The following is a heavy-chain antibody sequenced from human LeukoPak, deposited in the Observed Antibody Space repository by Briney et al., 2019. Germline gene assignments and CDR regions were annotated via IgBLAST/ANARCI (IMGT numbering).Heavy chain of an antibody. V-gene: IGHV4-4*02. J-gene: IGHJ4*02. CDR1: GGSISSSNW. CDR3: ARDPPPRGYDFSSYYFDY. D-gene: IGHD5-12*01. CDR2: IYHSGST. Sequence: PSETLSLTCAVSGGSISSSNWWSWVRQPPGKGLEWIGEIYHSGSTNYNPSLKSRVTISVDKSKNQFSLKLSSVTAADTAVYYCARDPPPRGYDFSSYYFDYWGQGTLVTVSS.